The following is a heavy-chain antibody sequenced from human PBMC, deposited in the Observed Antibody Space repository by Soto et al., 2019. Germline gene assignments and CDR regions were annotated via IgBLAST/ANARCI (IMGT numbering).Heavy chain of an antibody. Sequence: PGGSLRLSCAASGFTFSSYGMHWVRQAPGKGLEWVAVISYDGSNKYYADSVKGRFTISRDNSKNTLYLQMNSLRAEDTAVYYCAKVITGTHFDYWGQGT. D-gene: IGHD1-20*01. J-gene: IGHJ4*02. CDR2: ISYDGSNK. CDR1: GFTFSSYG. CDR3: AKVITGTHFDY. V-gene: IGHV3-30*18.